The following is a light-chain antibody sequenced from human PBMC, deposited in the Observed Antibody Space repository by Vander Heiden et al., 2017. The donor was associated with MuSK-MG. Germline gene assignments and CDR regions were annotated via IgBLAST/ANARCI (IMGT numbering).Light chain of an antibody. J-gene: IGKJ3*01. CDR1: QSISSY. Sequence: DIQMTQSPSSLSASVGDRVTITCRASQSISSYLNWYQQKPGKAPKLLIYAASSLQSGVPSRFSGSGSGTDFTLTISSLQPEDFATYYWQQSYSLFTFGPGTKVDIK. CDR3: QQSYSLFT. V-gene: IGKV1-39*01. CDR2: AAS.